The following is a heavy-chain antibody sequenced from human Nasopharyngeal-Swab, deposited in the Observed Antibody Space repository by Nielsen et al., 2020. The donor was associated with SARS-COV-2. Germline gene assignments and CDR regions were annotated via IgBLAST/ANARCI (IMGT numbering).Heavy chain of an antibody. J-gene: IGHJ3*02. V-gene: IGHV3-30-3*01. CDR1: GFTFSSYG. CDR2: ISKDGSTK. D-gene: IGHD2-15*01. Sequence: GGPLSLSCAASGFTFSSYGIHWVPQAPGNGLEWVAVISKDGSTKYYADCVKGRFSISRDNSKNTLYLEMNSLRDEDTAVYYCARDWVEGGGNEAYDIWGQGTMVTVSS. CDR3: ARDWVEGGGNEAYDI.